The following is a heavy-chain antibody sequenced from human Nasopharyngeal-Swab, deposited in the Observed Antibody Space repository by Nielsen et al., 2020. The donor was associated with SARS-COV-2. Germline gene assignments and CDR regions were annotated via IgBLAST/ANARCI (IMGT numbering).Heavy chain of an antibody. J-gene: IGHJ4*02. CDR1: GFTFSSYG. CDR2: IWYDGSNK. D-gene: IGHD6-13*01. CDR3: ARAPRPWQQLVSY. Sequence: GESLKISCAASGFTFSSYGMHWVRQAPGKGLEWVAVIWYDGSNKYYADSVKGRFTISRDNSKNTLYLQMNSLRAEDTAVYYCARAPRPWQQLVSYWGQGTLVTVSS. V-gene: IGHV3-33*01.